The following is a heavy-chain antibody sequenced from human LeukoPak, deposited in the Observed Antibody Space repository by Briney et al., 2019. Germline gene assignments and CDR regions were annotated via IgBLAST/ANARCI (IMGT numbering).Heavy chain of an antibody. CDR2: IYYSGST. CDR3: ARGPAAIEAFDI. CDR1: GGSISSGSYY. J-gene: IGHJ3*02. Sequence: SQTLSLTCTVSGGSISSGSYYWSWIRRPAGKGLEWIGYIYYSGSTYYNPSLKSRVTISVDTSKNQFSLKLSSVTAADTAVYYCARGPAAIEAFDIWGQGTMVTVSS. D-gene: IGHD2-2*01. V-gene: IGHV4-31*03.